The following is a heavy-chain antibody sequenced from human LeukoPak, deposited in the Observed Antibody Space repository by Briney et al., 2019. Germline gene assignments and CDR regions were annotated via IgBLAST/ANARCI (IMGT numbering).Heavy chain of an antibody. V-gene: IGHV4-59*01. D-gene: IGHD6-19*01. CDR3: ARDRGSGWYETAFDY. CDR1: GGSISSYY. CDR2: IYYSGST. Sequence: PSETLSPTCTVSGGSISSYYWSWIRQPPGKGLEWIGYIYYSGSTNYNPSLKSRVTISVDTSKNQFSLKLSSVTAADTAVYYCARDRGSGWYETAFDYWGQGTLVTVSS. J-gene: IGHJ4*02.